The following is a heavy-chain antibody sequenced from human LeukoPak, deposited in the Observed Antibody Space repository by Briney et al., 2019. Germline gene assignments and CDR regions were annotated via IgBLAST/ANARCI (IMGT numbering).Heavy chain of an antibody. CDR3: ARTYSSGWPFDY. J-gene: IGHJ4*02. Sequence: GGSLRPSCAASGFTFSSYWMSWVRQAPGKGLEWVANIKRDGSEKYYVDSVKGRFTISRDNAKNSLYLQMNSLRAEDTAVYYCARTYSSGWPFDYWGQGTLVTVSS. V-gene: IGHV3-7*01. CDR2: IKRDGSEK. D-gene: IGHD6-19*01. CDR1: GFTFSSYW.